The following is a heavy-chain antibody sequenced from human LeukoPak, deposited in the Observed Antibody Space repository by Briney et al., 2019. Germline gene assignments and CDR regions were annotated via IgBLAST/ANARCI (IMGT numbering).Heavy chain of an antibody. Sequence: ASVKVSCKASGYTFTSYGISWVRQAPGQGLEWMGWISAYNGNTNYAQKLQGRVTMTTDTSTSTAYMELRSLRPDDTAVYYCARRGSGSYFSSAFYYYYYMDVWGKGTTVTVSS. D-gene: IGHD1-26*01. CDR1: GYTFTSYG. CDR3: ARRGSGSYFSSAFYYYYYMDV. V-gene: IGHV1-18*01. J-gene: IGHJ6*03. CDR2: ISAYNGNT.